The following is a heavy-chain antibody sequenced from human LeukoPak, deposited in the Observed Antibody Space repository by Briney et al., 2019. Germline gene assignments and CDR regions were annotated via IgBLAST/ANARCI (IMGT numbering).Heavy chain of an antibody. Sequence: GGSLRLSCAASGFTFRSYGMSWVRQAPGKGLEWVSTISGSGGTTYYADSVKGQFTISRDNSKNTLYLLMNSLRAEDTAVYYCARVRDYGGIGEDYWGQGTLVTVSS. CDR3: ARVRDYGGIGEDY. D-gene: IGHD3-16*01. J-gene: IGHJ4*02. CDR1: GFTFRSYG. V-gene: IGHV3-23*01. CDR2: ISGSGGTT.